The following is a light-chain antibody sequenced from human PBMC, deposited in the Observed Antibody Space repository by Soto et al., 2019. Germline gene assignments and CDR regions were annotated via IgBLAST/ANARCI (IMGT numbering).Light chain of an antibody. Sequence: QSALTQPASVSGSPGQSITISCTGSSNDVGAFNYVSWYRQPPGEAPKVLIRGVSYRPSGVSIRFSGSKSDNTASLSISGLQAEDEAHYYCCSYTTSNTWVFGGGTQLTVL. J-gene: IGLJ3*02. CDR1: SNDVGAFNY. CDR2: GVS. V-gene: IGLV2-14*01. CDR3: CSYTTSNTWV.